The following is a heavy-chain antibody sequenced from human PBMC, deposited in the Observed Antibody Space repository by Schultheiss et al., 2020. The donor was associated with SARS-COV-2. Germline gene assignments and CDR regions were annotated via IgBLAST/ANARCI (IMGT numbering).Heavy chain of an antibody. V-gene: IGHV4-4*02. J-gene: IGHJ5*02. CDR2: IYHSGNI. CDR3: ARGAITTQNWFDP. CDR1: GGSVSSSNW. Sequence: SETLSLTCAVSGGSVSSSNWWTWVRQPPGKGLEWIGQIYHSGNINYNPSLKSRVPISVDKSKNQVSLRLSSVTAADTAVYYCARGAITTQNWFDPWGQGTLVTVSS. D-gene: IGHD3-3*01.